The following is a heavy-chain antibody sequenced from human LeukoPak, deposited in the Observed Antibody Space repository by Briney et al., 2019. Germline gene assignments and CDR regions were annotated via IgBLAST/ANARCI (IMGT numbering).Heavy chain of an antibody. V-gene: IGHV3-23*01. Sequence: GGSLRLSCVASGFAVIGEYMCWVRQAPGKGLEWVSAISGSGGSTYYADSVKGRFTISRDNSKNTLYLQMNSLRAEDTAVYYCAKEPGYSKNYWGQGTLVTVSS. CDR2: ISGSGGST. CDR3: AKEPGYSKNY. D-gene: IGHD5-12*01. CDR1: GFAVIGEY. J-gene: IGHJ4*02.